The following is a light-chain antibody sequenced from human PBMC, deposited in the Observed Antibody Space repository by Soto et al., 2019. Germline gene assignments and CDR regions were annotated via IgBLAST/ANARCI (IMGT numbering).Light chain of an antibody. J-gene: IGKJ4*01. CDR3: QQTYSVPLS. CDR1: QGVGTS. V-gene: IGKV1-39*01. Sequence: DIQMTQSPSSLSASVGDRLSISCRASQGVGTSLNWFQQKPGEAPKFLIYGASSLQSGVPSRFSGSGSGTEFSLTISSVQPEDFATYFCQQTYSVPLSFGGGTRVEIK. CDR2: GAS.